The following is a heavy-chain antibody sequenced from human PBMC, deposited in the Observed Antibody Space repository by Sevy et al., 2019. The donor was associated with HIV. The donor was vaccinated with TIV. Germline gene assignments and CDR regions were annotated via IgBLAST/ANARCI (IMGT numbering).Heavy chain of an antibody. CDR1: GFTFSNSW. D-gene: IGHD6-25*01. J-gene: IGHJ5*02. CDR3: AKAPYSSAKGGWFDP. V-gene: IGHV3-23*01. CDR2: ISGSGGST. Sequence: GGSLRLSCVASGFTFSNSWMNWVRQAPGKGLEWVSAISGSGGSTYYADSVKGRFTISRDNSKNTLYLQMNSLRAEDTAVYYCAKAPYSSAKGGWFDPWGQGTLVTVSS.